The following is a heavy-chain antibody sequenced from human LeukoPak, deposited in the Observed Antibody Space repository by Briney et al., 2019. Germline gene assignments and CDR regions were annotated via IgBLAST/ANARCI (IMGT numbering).Heavy chain of an antibody. CDR1: GFTFSSYE. D-gene: IGHD2-2*01. V-gene: IGHV3-48*03. CDR2: ISSSGSTI. J-gene: IGHJ4*02. Sequence: GGSLRLSCAASGFTFSSYEMNWVRQAPGKGLEWVSYISSSGSTIYYADSVKGRFTISRGNAKNSLYLQMNSLRAEDTAVYYCARITLEPGYCSSTSCYPTPYFDYWGQGTLVTVSS. CDR3: ARITLEPGYCSSTSCYPTPYFDY.